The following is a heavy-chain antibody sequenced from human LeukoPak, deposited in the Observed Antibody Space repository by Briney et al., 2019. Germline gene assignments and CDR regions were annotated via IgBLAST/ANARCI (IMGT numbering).Heavy chain of an antibody. CDR1: GFTFSSYV. V-gene: IGHV3-30*18. Sequence: GGSLRLSCAASGFTFSSYVMHWVRQAPGKGLEWVAGISYDGTNKNYADSVKGRFTISRDNSKNTLFLQMNSLRPEDTAVHYCAKRRYSGYDLDYWGQGTLVTVSS. CDR3: AKRRYSGYDLDY. J-gene: IGHJ4*02. D-gene: IGHD5-12*01. CDR2: ISYDGTNK.